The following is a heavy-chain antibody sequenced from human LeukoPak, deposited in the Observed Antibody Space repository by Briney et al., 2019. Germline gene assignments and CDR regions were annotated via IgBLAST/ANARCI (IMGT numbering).Heavy chain of an antibody. CDR2: IIPIFGTA. CDR3: AGNVDYYDSSGYYESAWFDP. Sequence: GASVKVSCKASGGTFSSYAISWVRQAPGQGLEWMGGIIPIFGTANYAQKFQGRVTITADESTSTAYMELSSLRSEDTAVYYCAGNVDYYDSSGYYESAWFDPWGQGTLVTVSS. CDR1: GGTFSSYA. J-gene: IGHJ5*02. D-gene: IGHD3-22*01. V-gene: IGHV1-69*13.